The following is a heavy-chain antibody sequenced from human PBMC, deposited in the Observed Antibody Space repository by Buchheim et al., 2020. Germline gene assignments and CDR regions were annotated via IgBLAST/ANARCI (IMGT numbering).Heavy chain of an antibody. V-gene: IGHV3-9*01. Sequence: EVQLVESGGALVQPGRSLRLSCAASGFSFGDYALHCVRQAPGKGLEWVSGVSWNSGVIEYADSVRGRFTVSSDNAQHSLYLEMDRMRPEDTALYYCAKALYGDYGGGFDAWGQGT. D-gene: IGHD4-17*01. CDR2: VSWNSGVI. CDR3: AKALYGDYGGGFDA. J-gene: IGHJ4*02. CDR1: GFSFGDYA.